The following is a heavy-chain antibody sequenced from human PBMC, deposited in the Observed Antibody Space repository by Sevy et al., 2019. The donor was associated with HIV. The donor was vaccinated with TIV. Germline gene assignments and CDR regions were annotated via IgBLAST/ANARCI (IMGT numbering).Heavy chain of an antibody. Sequence: SDTLSLTCSVSGGPISSYYWSWIRQPPGKRLEWIGYIHYSGRTNYNPSLNSRLTISVDTSKNQFSLRLTSVTAADTAVYYCARAPPVRSGDDSLNWFDPWGQGILVTVSS. CDR3: ARAPPVRSGDDSLNWFDP. V-gene: IGHV4-59*07. D-gene: IGHD5-12*01. CDR2: IHYSGRT. CDR1: GGPISSYY. J-gene: IGHJ5*02.